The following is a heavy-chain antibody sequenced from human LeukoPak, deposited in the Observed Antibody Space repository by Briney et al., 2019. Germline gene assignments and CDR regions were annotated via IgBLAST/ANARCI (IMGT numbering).Heavy chain of an antibody. CDR3: TRGTGSYDY. D-gene: IGHD1-26*01. J-gene: IGHJ4*02. Sequence: PGGSLRLSCAASGFTFSSYEMNWVRPAPGKGLEWVSYISSSGSTIYYADSVKGRFTISRDNAKNSLYLHMNSLRAEDTAVYYCTRGTGSYDYWGQGTRVTVSS. CDR1: GFTFSSYE. CDR2: ISSSGSTI. V-gene: IGHV3-48*03.